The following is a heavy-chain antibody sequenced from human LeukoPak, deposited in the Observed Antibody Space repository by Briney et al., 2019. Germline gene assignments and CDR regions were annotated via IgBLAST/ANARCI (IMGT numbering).Heavy chain of an antibody. CDR2: ISYDGSNK. CDR3: AKEFPQLGEVDY. CDR1: GFTFSSYA. V-gene: IGHV3-30*18. J-gene: IGHJ4*02. Sequence: GGSLRLSCAASGFTFSSYAMSWVRQAPGKGLEWVAVISYDGSNKYYADSVKGRFTISRDNSKNTLYLQMNSLRAEDTAVYYCAKEFPQLGEVDYWGQGTLVTVSS. D-gene: IGHD6-6*01.